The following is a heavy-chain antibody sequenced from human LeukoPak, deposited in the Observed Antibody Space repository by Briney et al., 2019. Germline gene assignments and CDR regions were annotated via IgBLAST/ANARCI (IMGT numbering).Heavy chain of an antibody. CDR3: AVGRLYYYDSSGYYQGYFQH. CDR1: AGTFSSYA. J-gene: IGHJ1*01. D-gene: IGHD3-22*01. V-gene: IGHV1-69*05. CDR2: IIPIFRTA. Sequence: SVKVSCKASAGTFSSYAISWVRQAPGPWLEWMGRIIPIFRTANYAQKFQGRVTITTGESTSTAYMELSSLRSEDTAVYYCAVGRLYYYDSSGYYQGYFQHWGQGTLVTVSS.